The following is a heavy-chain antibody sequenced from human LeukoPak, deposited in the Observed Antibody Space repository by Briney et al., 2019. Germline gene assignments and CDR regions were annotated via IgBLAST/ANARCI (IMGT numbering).Heavy chain of an antibody. V-gene: IGHV1-69*04. CDR1: GGTFSSYA. Sequence: SVKVSCKASGGTFSSYAISWVRQAPGQGLEWMGRIIPIFGIANYAQKFQGRVTITADKSMSTAYMELSSLRSEDTAVYYCARDGYCSGGSCLQAKYYYYYGMDVWGQGTTVTVSS. J-gene: IGHJ6*02. CDR2: IIPIFGIA. CDR3: ARDGYCSGGSCLQAKYYYYYGMDV. D-gene: IGHD2-15*01.